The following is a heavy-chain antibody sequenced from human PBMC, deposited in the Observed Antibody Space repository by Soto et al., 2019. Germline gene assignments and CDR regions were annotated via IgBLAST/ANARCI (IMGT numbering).Heavy chain of an antibody. CDR2: IYHSGNT. CDR1: GDSISSGGYS. Sequence: QLQLQESGSGLVKPSQTLSLICTVSGDSISSGGYSWSWIRQPPGKGLEGIGYIYHSGNTYYNPALKSRVTISVDRSKNHFSLNLTSVTAADTAVYDCARRGSGALDPWGQGTLVTVSS. J-gene: IGHJ5*02. V-gene: IGHV4-30-2*01. D-gene: IGHD1-26*01. CDR3: ARRGSGALDP.